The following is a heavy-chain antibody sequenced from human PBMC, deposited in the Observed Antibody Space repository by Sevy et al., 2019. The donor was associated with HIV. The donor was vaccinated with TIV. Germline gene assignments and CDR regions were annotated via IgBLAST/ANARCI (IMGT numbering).Heavy chain of an antibody. CDR3: AXXXXXTXXGSAYFDL. D-gene: IGHD1-26*01. J-gene: IGHJ2*01. V-gene: IGHV4-39*01. Sequence: SETLSLTCTVSGGSISVSNHYWAWIRQPPGKGLEWIGSIYYRGSTYYNPSLKSRVTISVDTSKNQFSLKLSSVTAAXXXXXXXAXXXXXTXXGSAYFDLWGRGTLVTVSS. CDR2: IYYRGST. CDR1: GGSISVSNHY.